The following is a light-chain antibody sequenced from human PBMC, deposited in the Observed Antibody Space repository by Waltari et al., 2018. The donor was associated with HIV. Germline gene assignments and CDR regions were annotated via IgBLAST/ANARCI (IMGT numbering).Light chain of an antibody. V-gene: IGLV3-19*01. Sequence: SSELTQDPRVSVALGQTVRITCQGDSLRSYSSSWYKQKTGQAPVVVVFGRNYRPSGIPARFSGSSSGNTATLTITGAQADDEADYYCHSRDSSGSHVVFGGGTKVTVL. J-gene: IGLJ2*01. CDR1: SLRSYS. CDR2: GRN. CDR3: HSRDSSGSHVV.